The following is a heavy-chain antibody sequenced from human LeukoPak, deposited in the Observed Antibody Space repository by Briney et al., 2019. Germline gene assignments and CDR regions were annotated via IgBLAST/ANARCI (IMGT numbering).Heavy chain of an antibody. V-gene: IGHV1-3*01. CDR1: GYTFTSYA. CDR2: INAGNGNT. Sequence: GASVKVSCKASGYTFTSYAMHWVRQAPGQRLEWMGWINAGNGNTKYSQKFQGRVTITRDTSASTAYMELSSLRSEDTAVYYCARDGGESSGWYISNFDYWGQGTLVTVSS. CDR3: ARDGGESSGWYISNFDY. J-gene: IGHJ4*02. D-gene: IGHD6-19*01.